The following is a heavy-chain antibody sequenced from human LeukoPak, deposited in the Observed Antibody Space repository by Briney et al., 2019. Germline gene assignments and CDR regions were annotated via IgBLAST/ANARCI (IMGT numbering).Heavy chain of an antibody. CDR2: IHRSGSP. CDR3: AREILGGFNPGAY. CDR1: LDSTTSNF. D-gene: IGHD1-14*01. Sequence: SETLSLTCTVSLDSTTSNFWSWVRQPPGKGLEWIREIHRSGSPNYNPSLQSRVTISIDRSRNQIALELSSVTAAYTAVYYCAREILGGFNPGAYWGQGTLVTVSS. J-gene: IGHJ4*02. V-gene: IGHV4-4*02.